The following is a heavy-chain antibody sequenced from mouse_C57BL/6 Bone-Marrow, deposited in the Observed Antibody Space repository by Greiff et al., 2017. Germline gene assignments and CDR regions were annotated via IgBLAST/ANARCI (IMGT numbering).Heavy chain of an antibody. V-gene: IGHV1-55*01. CDR3: ASPLYWYFDV. CDR1: GYTFTSYW. CDR2: LYPGSGST. Sequence: QVQLQQPGAELVKPGASVKMSCKASGYTFTSYWITWVKQRPGQGLEWIGDLYPGSGSTNYNEKFKSKATLTVDTSSSTAYMQLSSLTSEDSAVYYCASPLYWYFDVWGTGTTVTVSS. J-gene: IGHJ1*03.